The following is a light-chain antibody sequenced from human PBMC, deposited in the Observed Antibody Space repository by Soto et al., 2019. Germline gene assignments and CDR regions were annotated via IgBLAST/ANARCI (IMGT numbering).Light chain of an antibody. J-gene: IGLJ1*01. CDR2: DDS. V-gene: IGLV3-21*02. CDR1: NSGSDS. CDR3: QVWDGSSDHYV. Sequence: SYELAQPPSVSVAPGQTTRMTWLLDNSGSDSVHWYQQKPGQAPLLVVYDDSDRPSGIPERFSGFSYGNTATPTISRVEAGDEADYYCQVWDGSSDHYVFGTGTKV.